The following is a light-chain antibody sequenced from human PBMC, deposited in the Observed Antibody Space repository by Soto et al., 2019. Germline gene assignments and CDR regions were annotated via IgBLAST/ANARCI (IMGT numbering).Light chain of an antibody. CDR2: EGS. CDR1: SSDVGSQSL. V-gene: IGLV2-23*01. Sequence: SALAQPASVSGSPGQSITISCTGSSSDVGSQSLVSWYQHHPGKAPKLMIYEGSRRPSGVSDRFSGSQSGNTASLTVSGLQAEDEADYYCCSYVAGTTYVFGSGTKVTVL. J-gene: IGLJ1*01. CDR3: CSYVAGTTYV.